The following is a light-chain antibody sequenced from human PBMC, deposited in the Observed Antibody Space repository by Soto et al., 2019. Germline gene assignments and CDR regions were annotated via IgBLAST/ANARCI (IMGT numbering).Light chain of an antibody. CDR1: QDIRTR. V-gene: IGKV1-12*01. J-gene: IGKJ5*01. CDR3: QQSNSFPLS. Sequence: DIQVTQSPSSVSASVGDSVTITCRASQDIRTRLAWYQQKPGKAPKVLIYAASTLQAGVPLRFSGSGYGTDFTLTICGLQPEDFATYYCQQSNSFPLSFGQGTRLEIK. CDR2: AAS.